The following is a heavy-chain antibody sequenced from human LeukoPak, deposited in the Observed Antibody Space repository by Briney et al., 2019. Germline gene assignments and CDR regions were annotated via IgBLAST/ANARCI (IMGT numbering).Heavy chain of an antibody. V-gene: IGHV1-2*02. CDR3: ARDGPAQMVDLDY. Sequence: ASVKVSCKASGYTFSGTGWYLYWLRQAPGQGLECMGWIHPNNGDTAYAQKFEGRVAMIRDTSISTAYMELRRLRPDATAVYFCARDGPAQMVDLDYWGQGTLVTVSS. CDR1: GYTFSGTGWY. CDR2: IHPNNGDT. J-gene: IGHJ4*02. D-gene: IGHD3-10*01.